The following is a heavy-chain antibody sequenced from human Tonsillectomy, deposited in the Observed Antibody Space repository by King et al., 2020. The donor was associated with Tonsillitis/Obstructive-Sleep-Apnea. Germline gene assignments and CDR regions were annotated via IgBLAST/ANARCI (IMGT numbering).Heavy chain of an antibody. J-gene: IGHJ4*02. D-gene: IGHD3-16*01. Sequence: VQLVESGGGLGKPGGSLRLSCAASDFTFSNTWMNWVRQAPGKGLEWVGRIKSKVNGGTVAFTAPVKVRFTISRHDSTNTLYLQMNSLKTEDTAVYYCTTHLGGGGRKYSSASNWGQGTLLTVSS. CDR1: DFTFSNTW. CDR3: TTHLGGGGRKYSSASN. V-gene: IGHV3-15*07. CDR2: IKSKVNGGTV.